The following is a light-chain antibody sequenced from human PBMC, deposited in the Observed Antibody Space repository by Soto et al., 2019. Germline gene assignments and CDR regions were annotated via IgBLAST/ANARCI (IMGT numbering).Light chain of an antibody. CDR1: QTGSNSY. CDR2: GAS. CDR3: QQRSSWPLT. J-gene: IGKJ4*01. V-gene: IGKV3D-20*02. Sequence: IVLTQSPGTLSLSPGERATLSCRASQTGSNSYLAWYQQKPGQAPRLLIYGASNRATGIPDRFSGSGSGTVFTLTINNVAPEDSAIYYCQQRSSWPLTFGGGTKVDIK.